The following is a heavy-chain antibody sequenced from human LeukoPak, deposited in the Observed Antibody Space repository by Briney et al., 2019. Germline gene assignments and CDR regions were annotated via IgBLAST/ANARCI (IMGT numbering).Heavy chain of an antibody. CDR3: ARGYRIDSSGYYSRVFDY. J-gene: IGHJ4*02. Sequence: SETLSLTCTVSGGSLGSYYCSWVRQPPGKGLEWIGYVHYSVSTSHNPSLTSRVTISVDTSKHKFSLKLSSVTAADTAVYYCARGYRIDSSGYYSRVFDYWGQGTLVTVSS. CDR1: GGSLGSYY. D-gene: IGHD3-22*01. CDR2: VHYSVST. V-gene: IGHV4-59*01.